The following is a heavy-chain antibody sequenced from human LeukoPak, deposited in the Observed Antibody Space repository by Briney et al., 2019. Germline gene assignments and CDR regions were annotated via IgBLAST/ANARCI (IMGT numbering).Heavy chain of an antibody. CDR2: ISSSSSYI. CDR1: GFTFSSYS. D-gene: IGHD3-22*01. V-gene: IGHV3-21*01. CDR3: ARDRYYYDSSGLSKYYYYYGMDV. Sequence: GGSLRLSCAASGFTFSSYSMNWVRQAPGKGLEWVSSISSSSSYIYYADSVKGRFTISRDNAKNSLYLQMNSLRAEDTAVYYCARDRYYYDSSGLSKYYYYYGMDVWGRGTTVTVSS. J-gene: IGHJ6*02.